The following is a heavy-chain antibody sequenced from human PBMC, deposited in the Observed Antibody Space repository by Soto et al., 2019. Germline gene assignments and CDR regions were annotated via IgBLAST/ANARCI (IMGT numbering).Heavy chain of an antibody. CDR1: GFSLSTSGAG. Sequence: QITLEESGPTLVKPTQTLTLTCTFSGFSLSTSGAGVGWIRQPAGKALEWLALTSWKDDKRYNPGLKSRLSITKDTSKSQVVLTMTNVDPVDTATYFCAHRYGGNFYRWYFDFWGQGTLVTVSS. V-gene: IGHV2-5*01. J-gene: IGHJ4*02. D-gene: IGHD4-17*01. CDR2: TSWKDDK. CDR3: AHRYGGNFYRWYFDF.